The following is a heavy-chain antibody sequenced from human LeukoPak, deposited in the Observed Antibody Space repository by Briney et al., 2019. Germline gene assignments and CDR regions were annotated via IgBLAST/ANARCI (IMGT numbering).Heavy chain of an antibody. J-gene: IGHJ4*02. V-gene: IGHV3-64*01. D-gene: IGHD3-9*01. Sequence: GGSLRLSCAASGFTFSSYAMHWVRQAPGKGLEYVPAISSNGGSTYYANSVKGRFTISRDNSKDTLYLQMGSLRAEDMAVYYCARAAGYDILTGYYTYWGQGTLVTVSS. CDR3: ARAAGYDILTGYYTY. CDR2: ISSNGGST. CDR1: GFTFSSYA.